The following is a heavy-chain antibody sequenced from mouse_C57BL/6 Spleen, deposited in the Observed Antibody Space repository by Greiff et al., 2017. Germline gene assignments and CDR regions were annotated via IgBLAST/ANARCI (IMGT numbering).Heavy chain of an antibody. D-gene: IGHD2-4*01. CDR2: ISYDGSN. CDR3: ARQDYDYDGSFAY. CDR1: GYSITSGYY. J-gene: IGHJ3*01. V-gene: IGHV3-6*01. Sequence: EVKLMESGPGLVKPSQSLSLTCSVTGYSITSGYYWNWIRQFPGNKLEWMGYISYDGSNNYNPSLKNRISITRDTSKNQFFLKLNSVTTEDTATYYCARQDYDYDGSFAYWGQGTLVTVSA.